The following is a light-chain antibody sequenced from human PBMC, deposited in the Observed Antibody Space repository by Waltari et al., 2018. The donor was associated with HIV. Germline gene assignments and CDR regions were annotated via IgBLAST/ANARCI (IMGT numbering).Light chain of an antibody. CDR2: AAS. Sequence: DIQMTKSPSTLSASVGDRVTITCRASQSIYSWLAWYQQKPGKVPKLLIYAASNLESGVPSRFSGSGSGTEFTLTISSLQPHDFATYYCQQYNSYSWTFGQGTKVESK. CDR3: QQYNSYSWT. V-gene: IGKV1-5*03. CDR1: QSIYSW. J-gene: IGKJ1*01.